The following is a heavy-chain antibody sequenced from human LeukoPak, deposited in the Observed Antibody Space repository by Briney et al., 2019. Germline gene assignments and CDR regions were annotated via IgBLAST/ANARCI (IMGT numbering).Heavy chain of an antibody. J-gene: IGHJ4*02. V-gene: IGHV3-23*01. D-gene: IGHD3-9*01. CDR3: AKDGGYDILTGYDY. CDR2: ISGSGGST. Sequence: GGSLRLSCAASGFTFSSYAMSWVRQAPGKGLEWVSAISGSGGSTYYADSVKGRFTISRDNSKNTLYLQMNSLRAEDTAVYYCAKDGGYDILTGYDYWGQGTWSPSPQ. CDR1: GFTFSSYA.